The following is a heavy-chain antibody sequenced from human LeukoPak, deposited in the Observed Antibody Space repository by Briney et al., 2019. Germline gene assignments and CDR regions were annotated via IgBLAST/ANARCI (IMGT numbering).Heavy chain of an antibody. V-gene: IGHV4-39*07. CDR3: ARASARFGELLPRGHYYYYYMDV. J-gene: IGHJ6*03. CDR2: IYYSGSS. Sequence: PSETLSLTCTVSGGSIRSSSTYYWGWIRQPPGKGLEWIGSIYYSGSSYYNPSLKSRLTISVDTSKNQFSLKLSSMTAADTAVYYCARASARFGELLPRGHYYYYYMDVWGKGTTVTVSS. D-gene: IGHD3-10*01. CDR1: GGSIRSSSTYY.